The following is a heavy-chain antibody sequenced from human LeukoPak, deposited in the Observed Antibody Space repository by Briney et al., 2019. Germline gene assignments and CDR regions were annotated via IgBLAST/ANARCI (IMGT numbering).Heavy chain of an antibody. CDR3: AKRSCSGGSCNFDY. Sequence: GGSLRLSCAASGFTFSSYAMSWVRQATGKGLEWVSAIGYSGGATNYADSVKGRFTISRDNSKNTLYLQMNSLRAEDTAVYYCAKRSCSGGSCNFDYWGQGTLVTVSS. D-gene: IGHD2-15*01. CDR2: IGYSGGAT. V-gene: IGHV3-23*01. CDR1: GFTFSSYA. J-gene: IGHJ4*02.